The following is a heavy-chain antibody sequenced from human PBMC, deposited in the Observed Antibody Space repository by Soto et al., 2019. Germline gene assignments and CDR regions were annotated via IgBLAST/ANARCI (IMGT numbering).Heavy chain of an antibody. CDR1: GYTFTSYG. Sequence: QVHLVQSGAEVRKPGASVKVSCKASGYTFTSYGISWVRQAPGQGLEWMGWINGFSSNTHYAENLQGRVTMTTDTVTSTAYMELRSLRSDDTAMYYCAIASIRGVTSSPWCQGTLVTVSS. CDR2: INGFSSNT. V-gene: IGHV1-18*04. J-gene: IGHJ5*02. CDR3: AIASIRGVTSSP. D-gene: IGHD3-10*01.